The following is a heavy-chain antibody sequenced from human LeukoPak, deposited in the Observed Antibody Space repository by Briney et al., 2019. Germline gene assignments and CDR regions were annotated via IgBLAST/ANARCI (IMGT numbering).Heavy chain of an antibody. J-gene: IGHJ5*02. Sequence: PGGSLRLSCAASGFAFSSYSMNWVRQAPGKGLEWVSSISSSSSYIYYADSVKGRFTISRDNAKDSLYLQMNSLRAEDTAVYYCARGTLDGDLAPWRQGTLVTVSS. CDR1: GFAFSSYS. V-gene: IGHV3-21*01. D-gene: IGHD4-17*01. CDR2: ISSSSSYI. CDR3: ARGTLDGDLAP.